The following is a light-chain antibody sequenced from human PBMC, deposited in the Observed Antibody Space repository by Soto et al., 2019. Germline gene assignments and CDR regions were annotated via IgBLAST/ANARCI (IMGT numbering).Light chain of an antibody. CDR1: QSINIY. Sequence: EIVLTQSPAALSLSPGGRATLSCRVSQSINIYLAWYQQKLGQAPRLLIYDASIRATGIPARFSGSGSGTDFTLNISSLEHEDFGVYYCQQRYCWPLTFGGGTKVETK. CDR2: DAS. CDR3: QQRYCWPLT. V-gene: IGKV3-11*01. J-gene: IGKJ4*01.